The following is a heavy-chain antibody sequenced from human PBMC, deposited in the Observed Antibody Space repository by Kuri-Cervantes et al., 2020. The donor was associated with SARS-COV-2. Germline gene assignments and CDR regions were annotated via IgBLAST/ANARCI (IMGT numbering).Heavy chain of an antibody. CDR1: GYSFTSYW. D-gene: IGHD3-16*01. V-gene: IGHV5-10-1*01. CDR3: ARRVGWGTFDY. CDR2: IDPTDSYT. Sequence: KVSCKGSGYSFTSYWITWVRQMPGKGLEWMGRIDPTDSYTNYSPSFQGHVTISADKPISTAYLQWSSLKASDTAMYYCARRVGWGTFDYWGQGTLVTVSS. J-gene: IGHJ4*02.